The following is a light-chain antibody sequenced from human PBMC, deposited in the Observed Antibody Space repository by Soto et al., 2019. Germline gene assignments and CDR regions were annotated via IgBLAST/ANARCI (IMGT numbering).Light chain of an antibody. CDR1: QSVSSSY. V-gene: IGKV3-20*01. CDR3: QQYGSSPTWT. Sequence: EIVLTQSPGTLSLYPGERATLSCRASQSVSSSYLAWYQQKPGQAPRLLIYGASSRATGIPDRFSGSGSGTDFTLTISRLEPEDFAVYYCQQYGSSPTWTFGQGAKVDIK. CDR2: GAS. J-gene: IGKJ1*01.